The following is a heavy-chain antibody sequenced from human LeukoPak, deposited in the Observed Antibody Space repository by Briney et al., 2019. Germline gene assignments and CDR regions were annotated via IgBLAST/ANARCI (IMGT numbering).Heavy chain of an antibody. CDR1: VYTFIGHY. CDR3: ARGHISGFNWADP. V-gene: IGHV1-2*02. D-gene: IGHD3-22*01. Sequence: GASVKVSCKACVYTFIGHYRHGLRQAPGQGLEWMGWINPNSGGTNYAQKFQGRVTMTRDTSISTAYMELSRLRSDDTAVYYCARGHISGFNWADPWGQGTLVTVSS. CDR2: INPNSGGT. J-gene: IGHJ5*02.